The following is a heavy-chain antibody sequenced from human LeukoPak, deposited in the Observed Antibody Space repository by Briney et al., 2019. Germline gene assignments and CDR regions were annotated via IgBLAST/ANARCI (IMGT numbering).Heavy chain of an antibody. V-gene: IGHV1-18*04. D-gene: IGHD5-18*01. Sequence: ASVKVSCKASGYTFTSYGICWVRQAPGQGLEWMGWISAYNGNTNYAQKLQGRVTMTTDTSTSTAYMELRSLRSEDTAVYYCARNPIELRGYSYGYFDYWGQGTLVTVSS. CDR2: ISAYNGNT. J-gene: IGHJ4*02. CDR3: ARNPIELRGYSYGYFDY. CDR1: GYTFTSYG.